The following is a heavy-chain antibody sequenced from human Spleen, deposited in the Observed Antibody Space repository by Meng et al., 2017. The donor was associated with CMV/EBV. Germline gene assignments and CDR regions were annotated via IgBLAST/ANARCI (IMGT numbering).Heavy chain of an antibody. V-gene: IGHV1-2*02. CDR3: ARNFDFWSGLPYYYGMDV. D-gene: IGHD3-3*01. Sequence: ASVKVSCKASGYTFTNYGITWVRQAPGQGLEWVGWITPNSGGKNYAQKFQGRVTMTRDTSTSTAYMELSRLRSDDTAVYYCARNFDFWSGLPYYYGMDVWGQGTTVTVSS. CDR1: GYTFTNYG. J-gene: IGHJ6*02. CDR2: ITPNSGGK.